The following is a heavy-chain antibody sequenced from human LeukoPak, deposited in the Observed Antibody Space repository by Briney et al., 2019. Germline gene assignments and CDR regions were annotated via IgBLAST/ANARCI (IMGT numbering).Heavy chain of an antibody. CDR3: ARDRGSGWLGNFQH. D-gene: IGHD6-19*01. CDR1: GYTFTSYG. J-gene: IGHJ1*01. V-gene: IGHV1-18*04. Sequence: ASVKVSCKASGYTFTSYGISWVRQAPGHGLEWMGWISAYNGNTNYARKLQGRVTMTTDTSTSTAYMELRSLRSDDTAVYYCARDRGSGWLGNFQHWGQGTLVTVSS. CDR2: ISAYNGNT.